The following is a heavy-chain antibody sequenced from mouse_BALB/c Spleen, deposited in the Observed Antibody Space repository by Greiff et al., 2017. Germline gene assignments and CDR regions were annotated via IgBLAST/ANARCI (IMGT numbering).Heavy chain of an antibody. CDR1: GFSLTSYG. Sequence: VQLQQSGPGLVAPSQSLSITCTVSGFSLTSYGVHWVRQPPGKGLEWLGVIWAGGSTNYYSALMSSLSISKDNSKSQVFLKMNSLQTDDTAMYYCARELTYLAYWGQGTTLTVSS. J-gene: IGHJ2*01. CDR3: ARELTYLAY. CDR2: IWAGGST. V-gene: IGHV2-9*02.